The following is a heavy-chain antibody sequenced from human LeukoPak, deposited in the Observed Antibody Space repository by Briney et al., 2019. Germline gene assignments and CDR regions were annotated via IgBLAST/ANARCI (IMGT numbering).Heavy chain of an antibody. D-gene: IGHD2-2*01. J-gene: IGHJ6*02. Sequence: PSETLSLTCTVSGGSISSYYWRWIRQPPGKGLEWIGYIYYSGSTNYNPSLKSRVTISVHTSKNQFSLKLSPVTAADTAVYYCARRGGYCSSTSCYYYYGMGVWGQGTTVTVSS. V-gene: IGHV4-59*08. CDR3: ARRGGYCSSTSCYYYYGMGV. CDR2: IYYSGST. CDR1: GGSISSYY.